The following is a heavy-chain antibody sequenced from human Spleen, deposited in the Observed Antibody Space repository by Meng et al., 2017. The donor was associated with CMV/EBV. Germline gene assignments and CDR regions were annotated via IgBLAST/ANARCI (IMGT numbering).Heavy chain of an antibody. CDR1: GYTFITYY. Sequence: ALVKVSCKASGYTFITYYIHWVRQAPGQGLEWMGRINPDGGTTTYSQKFQGGVTLTSDTSTNTVYMELSRLRYEDTAVYYCARDLVGYDAFDVWGQGTMVTVSS. D-gene: IGHD3-22*01. V-gene: IGHV1-46*01. J-gene: IGHJ3*01. CDR3: ARDLVGYDAFDV. CDR2: INPDGGTT.